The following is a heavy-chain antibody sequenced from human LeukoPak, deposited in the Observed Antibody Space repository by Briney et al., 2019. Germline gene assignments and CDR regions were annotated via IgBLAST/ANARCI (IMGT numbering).Heavy chain of an antibody. V-gene: IGHV4-59*01. J-gene: IGHJ3*02. CDR1: GGSISSYY. Sequence: SETLSLTCSVSGGSISSYYWSWIRQPPGKGLEWIGYIYYTGATYYNPSLESRVTISIDTSKRQLSLELRSVTAADTAVYFSARDRRESNKPNDAFDIWGQGTVVTVSS. CDR2: IYYTGAT. CDR3: ARDRRESNKPNDAFDI.